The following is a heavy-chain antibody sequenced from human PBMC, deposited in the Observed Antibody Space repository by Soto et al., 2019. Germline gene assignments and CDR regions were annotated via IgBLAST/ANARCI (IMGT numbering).Heavy chain of an antibody. CDR3: ARESPSSSWFVNDDAFDI. V-gene: IGHV3-7*01. Sequence: EVQLVESGGGLVQPGGSLRLSCAASGFTFSSYWMSWVRQAPGKGLEWVANIKQDGSEKYYVDSVKGRFTISRDNAKNSLYLQMNSLRAEDTAVYYCARESPSSSWFVNDDAFDIWGQGTVVTVSS. D-gene: IGHD6-13*01. CDR2: IKQDGSEK. CDR1: GFTFSSYW. J-gene: IGHJ3*02.